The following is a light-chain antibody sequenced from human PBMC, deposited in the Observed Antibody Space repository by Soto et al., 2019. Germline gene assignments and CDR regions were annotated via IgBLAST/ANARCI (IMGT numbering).Light chain of an antibody. V-gene: IGLV2-14*03. Sequence: QSALTQPASVSGSPGQSITISCTGTSSDVGGYNFVSWYQQHPGRAPKVMIYDVSNRPSGVSNRFSGSKSGNTASLTISGLQAEDEADYYCISYTSSNTDVFGPGTKLTVL. CDR1: SSDVGGYNF. J-gene: IGLJ1*01. CDR3: ISYTSSNTDV. CDR2: DVS.